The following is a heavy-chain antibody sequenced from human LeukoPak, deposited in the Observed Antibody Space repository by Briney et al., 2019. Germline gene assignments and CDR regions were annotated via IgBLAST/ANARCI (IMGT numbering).Heavy chain of an antibody. CDR2: IKQDGSEK. CDR3: AREGSGYYLVY. CDR1: GFRFSDFT. V-gene: IGHV3-7*01. D-gene: IGHD3-22*01. J-gene: IGHJ4*02. Sequence: PGGSLRLSCAASGFRFSDFTMTWVRQAPGKGLEWVANIKQDGSEKYYVDSVKGRFTISRDNAKNSLYLQMNSLRVEDTAVYYCAREGSGYYLVYWGQGTLVTVSS.